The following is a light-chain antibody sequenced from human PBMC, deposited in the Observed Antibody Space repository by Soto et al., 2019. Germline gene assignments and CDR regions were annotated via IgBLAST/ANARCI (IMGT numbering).Light chain of an antibody. CDR1: SSDVGGSKY. CDR2: LGD. CDR3: AAWDDNLNAYV. Sequence: QSALTQPPSASGSPGQSVSISCSGGSSDVGGSKYVSWYQVQPGKAPKLIIYLGDQRASGVSDRFSGSKSGTSASLAINGLRSDDEADYYCAAWDDNLNAYVFGSGTKLTVL. V-gene: IGLV2-8*01. J-gene: IGLJ1*01.